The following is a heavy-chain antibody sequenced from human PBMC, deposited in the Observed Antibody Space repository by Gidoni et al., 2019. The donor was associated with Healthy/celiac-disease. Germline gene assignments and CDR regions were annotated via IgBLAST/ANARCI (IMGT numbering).Heavy chain of an antibody. J-gene: IGHJ5*02. CDR3: ARALVPPNWFDP. V-gene: IGHV4-61*02. CDR2: IYTSGST. Sequence: QVQLQESGPGLVKPSQTLSLTCTVSGGSISSGSYYWSWIRQPAGKGLEWIGRIYTSGSTNYNPSLKSRVTISVDTSKNQFSLKLSPVTAADTAVYYCARALVPPNWFDPWGQGTLVTVSS. D-gene: IGHD6-13*01. CDR1: GGSISSGSYY.